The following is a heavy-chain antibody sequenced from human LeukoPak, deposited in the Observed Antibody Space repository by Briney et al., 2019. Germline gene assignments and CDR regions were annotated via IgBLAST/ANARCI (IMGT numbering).Heavy chain of an antibody. V-gene: IGHV3-20*04. CDR3: ARSDVVVPAAYYYYYYYMDV. CDR2: INWNGGST. CDR1: GFTFDDYG. J-gene: IGHJ6*03. Sequence: GGSLRLSCAASGFTFDDYGMNWVRQAPGKGLEWVSGINWNGGSTGYADSVKGRFTISRDNAKNSLYLQMNSLRAEDTALYYCARSDVVVPAAYYYYYYYMDVWGKGTTVTVSS. D-gene: IGHD2-2*01.